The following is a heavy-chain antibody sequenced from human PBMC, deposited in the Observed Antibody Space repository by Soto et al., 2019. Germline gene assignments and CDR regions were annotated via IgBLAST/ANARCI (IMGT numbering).Heavy chain of an antibody. Sequence: SETLSLTCTVSGGSISSGGYYWSWIRQHPGKGLEWIGYIYYSGSTYYNPSLKSRVTISVDTSKNQFSLKLSSVTAADTAVYYCARSEAPIFGVVTRAFDIWGQGTMVTVSS. CDR3: ARSEAPIFGVVTRAFDI. CDR2: IYYSGST. CDR1: GGSISSGGYY. V-gene: IGHV4-31*03. J-gene: IGHJ3*02. D-gene: IGHD3-3*01.